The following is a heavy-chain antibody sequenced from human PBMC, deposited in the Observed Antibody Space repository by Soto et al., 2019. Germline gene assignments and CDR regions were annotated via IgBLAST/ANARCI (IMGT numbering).Heavy chain of an antibody. Sequence: EVQLVESGGGLIQPGGSLRLSCEASGFTVSSNYMSWVRQAPGKGLEWVSVIYSGGSTYYADSVKGRFTISRDNSKNTLYLQMNSLRAEDTAVYYCAREGTVMGYYYGMDVWGQGTTVTVSS. J-gene: IGHJ6*02. CDR1: GFTVSSNY. CDR2: IYSGGST. CDR3: AREGTVMGYYYGMDV. D-gene: IGHD4-17*01. V-gene: IGHV3-53*01.